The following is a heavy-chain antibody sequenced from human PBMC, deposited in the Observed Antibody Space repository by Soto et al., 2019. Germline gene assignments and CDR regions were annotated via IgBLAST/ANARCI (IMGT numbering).Heavy chain of an antibody. CDR1: GFTFSSYA. CDR2: ISGSGGTT. Sequence: EVQLLESGGGLVQPGGSLRLSCAASGFTFSSYAMSWVCQAPGKGLEWVSTISGSGGTTYYADSVKGRFTISRDNSKNTLYLQMNSLRAEDTAVYYCAKGYCSSTSCYFPFDYWGQGTLVTVSS. CDR3: AKGYCSSTSCYFPFDY. J-gene: IGHJ4*02. V-gene: IGHV3-23*01. D-gene: IGHD2-2*01.